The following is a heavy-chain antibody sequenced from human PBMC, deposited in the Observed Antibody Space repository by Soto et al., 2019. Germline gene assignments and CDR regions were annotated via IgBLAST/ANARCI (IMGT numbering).Heavy chain of an antibody. Sequence: QITLKESGPTLVKPTQTLTLTCTFSGFSLSTSGVGVGWIRQPPGKALEWLALIYWDDDKRYSPSLKSRLTITKDTSKNQVVLTMTNMDPVDTATYYCARLPVALASYTVVNYFQHWGQGTLVTVSS. D-gene: IGHD3-22*01. CDR1: GFSLSTSGVG. V-gene: IGHV2-5*02. CDR2: IYWDDDK. J-gene: IGHJ1*01. CDR3: ARLPVALASYTVVNYFQH.